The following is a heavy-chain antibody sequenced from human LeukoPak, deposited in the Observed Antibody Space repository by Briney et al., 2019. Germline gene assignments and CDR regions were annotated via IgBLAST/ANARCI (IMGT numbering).Heavy chain of an antibody. CDR1: GFTFSSYS. J-gene: IGHJ4*02. D-gene: IGHD1-26*01. Sequence: GSLRLSCAASGFTFSSYSMNWVRQAPGKGLEWVSFISSSSSTIYYADSAKGRFTISRDNAKNSLYLQMNSLRAEDTAVYYCARDRGGSYSAIDYWGQGTLVTVSS. CDR3: ARDRGGSYSAIDY. V-gene: IGHV3-48*04. CDR2: ISSSSSTI.